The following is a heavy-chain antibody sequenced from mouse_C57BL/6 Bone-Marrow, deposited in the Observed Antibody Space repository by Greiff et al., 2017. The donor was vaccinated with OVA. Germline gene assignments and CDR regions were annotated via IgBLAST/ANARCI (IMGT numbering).Heavy chain of an antibody. J-gene: IGHJ2*01. V-gene: IGHV5-4*01. CDR1: GFTFRSYA. CDR2: ISDGGSYT. Sequence: EVQLVESGGGLVKPGGSLKLSCAASGFTFRSYAMSWVRQTPEKRLEWVATISDGGSYTYYPENVKGRFTLSRDNDKNNTDLQMSHLKSEDTAMYYCARDPDYGSSYDYFDYWGQGTTLTVSS. D-gene: IGHD1-1*01. CDR3: ARDPDYGSSYDYFDY.